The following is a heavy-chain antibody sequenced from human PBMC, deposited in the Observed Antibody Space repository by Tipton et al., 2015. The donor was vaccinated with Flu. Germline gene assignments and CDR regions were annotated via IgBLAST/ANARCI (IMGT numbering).Heavy chain of an antibody. CDR3: AKDKTGLDGSFQYQFDS. V-gene: IGHV4-59*01. D-gene: IGHD2-2*01. J-gene: IGHJ4*02. Sequence: TLSLTCTVSGGSIRGYVWTWIRQPPGKGLEWMGYIYDTVSTNYNPSLKGRVTMSVDTSKNQLSLKVRSVTAADTAIYYCAKDKTGLDGSFQYQFDSWGQGALVTVSS. CDR1: GGSIRGYV. CDR2: IYDTVST.